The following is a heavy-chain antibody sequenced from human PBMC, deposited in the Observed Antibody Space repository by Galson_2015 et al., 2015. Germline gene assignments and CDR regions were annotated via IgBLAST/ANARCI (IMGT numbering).Heavy chain of an antibody. V-gene: IGHV1-24*01. Sequence: SVKVSCKVSGYTLTDLAMHWVRQAPGKGLEWMGGFDPEVGETIYAQKLKGRVTMTEDTSTDTAYMELSSLRSEDTAVYYCATDGLSYYYGSVMSNWFDPWGQGTLVPASS. D-gene: IGHD3-10*01. J-gene: IGHJ5*02. CDR3: ATDGLSYYYGSVMSNWFDP. CDR2: FDPEVGET. CDR1: GYTLTDLA.